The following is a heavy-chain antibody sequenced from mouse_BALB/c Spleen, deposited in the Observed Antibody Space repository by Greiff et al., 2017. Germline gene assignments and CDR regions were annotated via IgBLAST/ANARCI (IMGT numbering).Heavy chain of an antibody. CDR3: ARGSYAMDY. J-gene: IGHJ4*01. CDR2: IYPGSGNT. V-gene: IGHV1-77*01. Sequence: VQLQESGAELARPGASVKLSCKASGYTFTDYYINWVKQRTGQGLEWIGEIYPGSGNTYYNEKFKGKATLTADKSSSTAYMQLSSLTSEDSAVYFCARGSYAMDYWGQGTSVTVSS. CDR1: GYTFTDYY. D-gene: IGHD6-1*01.